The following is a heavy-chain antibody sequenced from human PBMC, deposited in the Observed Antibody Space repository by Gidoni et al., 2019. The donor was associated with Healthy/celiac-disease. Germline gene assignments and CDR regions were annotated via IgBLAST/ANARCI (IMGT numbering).Heavy chain of an antibody. J-gene: IGHJ5*02. Sequence: QVQLLQSGAEVNKPGSSVKVSCKASGGTFSSYAISWVRQAPGQGLEWRGGIIPIFGTANYAQKFQGRVTITADKSTSKAYMELSSLRSEDTAVYYCAREPHSGSYYRFDPWGQGTLVTVSS. V-gene: IGHV1-69*06. D-gene: IGHD1-26*01. CDR3: AREPHSGSYYRFDP. CDR2: IIPIFGTA. CDR1: GGTFSSYA.